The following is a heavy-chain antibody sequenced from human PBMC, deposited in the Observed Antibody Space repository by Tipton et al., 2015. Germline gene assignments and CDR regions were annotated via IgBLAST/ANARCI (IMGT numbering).Heavy chain of an antibody. V-gene: IGHV3-21*04. CDR3: AKAYSSGWYWGFDY. Sequence: SLRLSCAASGFTFSSYSMNWVRQAPGKGLEWVSSISASGSGTYYADSVKGRFTISRDNAKNSVFLHMNSLRAEDTALYYCAKAYSSGWYWGFDYWGQGTVVTVSS. CDR2: ISASGSGT. J-gene: IGHJ4*02. D-gene: IGHD6-19*01. CDR1: GFTFSSYS.